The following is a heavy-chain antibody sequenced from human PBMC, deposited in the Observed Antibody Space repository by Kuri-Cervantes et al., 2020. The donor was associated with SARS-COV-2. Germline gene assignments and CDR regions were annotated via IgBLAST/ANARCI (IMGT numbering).Heavy chain of an antibody. J-gene: IGHJ4*02. CDR2: IKSKTDGGTT. Sequence: GGSLRLSCAASGFIFSNAWMSWVRQAPGKGLEWVGRIKSKTDGGTTDYAAPVKGRFTISRDDSKNTLYLQMNSLKTEDTAVYYCTGNDFWSGYSYSWGQGTLVTVSS. D-gene: IGHD3-3*01. CDR3: TGNDFWSGYSYS. CDR1: GFIFSNAW. V-gene: IGHV3-15*01.